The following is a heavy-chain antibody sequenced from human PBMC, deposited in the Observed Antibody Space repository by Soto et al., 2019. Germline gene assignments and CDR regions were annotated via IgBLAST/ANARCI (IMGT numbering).Heavy chain of an antibody. CDR2: ISGSSSYI. V-gene: IGHV3-21*01. CDR1: GFTFSSYS. CDR3: ARDVYSSSRYFDY. J-gene: IGHJ4*02. Sequence: EVQLVESGGGLVKPGGSLRLSCAASGFTFSSYSMNWVRQAPGKGLEWVSSISGSSSYIYYADSLTGRFTISRDNAKNSLYLQLNRLRDEDTAVYYGARDVYSSSRYFDYWGQGTLVTVAS. D-gene: IGHD6-6*01.